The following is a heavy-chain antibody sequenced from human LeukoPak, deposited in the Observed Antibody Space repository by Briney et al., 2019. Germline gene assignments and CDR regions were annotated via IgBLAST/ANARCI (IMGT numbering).Heavy chain of an antibody. CDR2: IYYSGST. CDR1: GGSISSSSYY. Sequence: SETLSLTCTVSGGSISSSSYYWGWIRQPPGKGLEWIGSIYYSGSTYYNPSLKSRVTISVDTSKNQFSLKLSSVTAADTAVYYCARGRSGSYLGWAFDIWGQGTMVTVSS. J-gene: IGHJ3*02. V-gene: IGHV4-39*07. D-gene: IGHD1-26*01. CDR3: ARGRSGSYLGWAFDI.